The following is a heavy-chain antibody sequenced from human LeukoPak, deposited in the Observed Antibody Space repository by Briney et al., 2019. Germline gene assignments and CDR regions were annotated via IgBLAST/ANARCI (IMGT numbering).Heavy chain of an antibody. Sequence: PGGSLRLSCAASGFTVSSNYMSWVRQAPGKGLEWVSVIYSGGGTYYADSVKGRFTISRDNSKNTLYLQMNSLRAEDTAVYYCARVRGDYPYYFDYWGRGTLVTVSS. J-gene: IGHJ4*02. CDR3: ARVRGDYPYYFDY. V-gene: IGHV3-53*01. D-gene: IGHD4-17*01. CDR1: GFTVSSNY. CDR2: IYSGGGT.